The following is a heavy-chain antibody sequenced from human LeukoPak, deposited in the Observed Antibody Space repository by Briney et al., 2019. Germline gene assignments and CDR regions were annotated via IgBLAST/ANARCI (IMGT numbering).Heavy chain of an antibody. Sequence: GRSLRLSCAASGFTFSSYAMHWVRQAPGKGLEWVAVISYDGSNKYYADSVKGRFTISRDNSKNTLYLQMNSLRAEDTAVCYCARDSMHPAYCGGDCYGSYYYGMDVWGQGTTVTVSS. V-gene: IGHV3-30-3*01. J-gene: IGHJ6*02. CDR2: ISYDGSNK. CDR3: ARDSMHPAYCGGDCYGSYYYGMDV. D-gene: IGHD2-21*02. CDR1: GFTFSSYA.